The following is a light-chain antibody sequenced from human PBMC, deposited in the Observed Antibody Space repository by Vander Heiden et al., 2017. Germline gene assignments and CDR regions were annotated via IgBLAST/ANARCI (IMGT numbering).Light chain of an antibody. CDR2: KAS. J-gene: IGKJ3*01. CDR1: QIISSW. V-gene: IGKV1-5*03. CDR3: QLYNSFT. Sequence: DIQMTQSPSTLSASVGDRVTITCRASQIISSWLAWYQQKPGKAPKLLIYKASSLESGVPSRFSGSGSGTEFTLTISSLQPDDFATYYCQLYNSFTFGHGTKVDIK.